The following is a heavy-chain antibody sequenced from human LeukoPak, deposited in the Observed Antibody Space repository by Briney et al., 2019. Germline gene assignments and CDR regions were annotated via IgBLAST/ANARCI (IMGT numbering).Heavy chain of an antibody. CDR3: ARGLVGGGSYRY. D-gene: IGHD1-26*01. V-gene: IGHV4-34*01. CDR2: INHSGST. Sequence: SETLSLTCAVYGGSFSGYYWSWIRQPPGEGLEWIGEINHSGSTNYNPSLKSRVTISVDTSKNQFSLKLSSVTAADTAVYYCARGLVGGGSYRYWGQGTLVTVSS. CDR1: GGSFSGYY. J-gene: IGHJ4*02.